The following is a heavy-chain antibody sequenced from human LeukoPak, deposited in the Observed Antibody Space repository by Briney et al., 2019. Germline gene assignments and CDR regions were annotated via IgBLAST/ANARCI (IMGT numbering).Heavy chain of an antibody. D-gene: IGHD6-19*01. J-gene: IGHJ4*02. V-gene: IGHV3-48*03. CDR1: GFTFSSYE. Sequence: PGGSLRLSCEASGFTFSSYEMNWVRQAPGKGREWISYINTRGSTIYYADSVKGRFTISRDNAKNSLYLQMNSLRVEDTAVYYCARELRDSSGWSKVRFDYWGQGALVTVSS. CDR3: ARELRDSSGWSKVRFDY. CDR2: INTRGSTI.